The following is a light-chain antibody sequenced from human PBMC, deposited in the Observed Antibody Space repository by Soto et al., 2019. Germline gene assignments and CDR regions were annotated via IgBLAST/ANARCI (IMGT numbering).Light chain of an antibody. J-gene: IGLJ1*01. CDR1: SSNVGGNP. CDR2: TNT. V-gene: IGLV1-44*01. CDR3: ATWDDRLRAHV. Sequence: QSVLTQPPSASGTPGQRVTISCSGSSSNVGGNPVNWYQHVPTTAPKLLIYTNTQRPSGVPDRFSGSKSGTSASLAISGLQSEDEADYYCATWDDRLRAHVIGAGTKV.